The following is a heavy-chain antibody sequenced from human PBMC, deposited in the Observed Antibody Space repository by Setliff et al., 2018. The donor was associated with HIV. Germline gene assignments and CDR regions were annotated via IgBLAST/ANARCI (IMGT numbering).Heavy chain of an antibody. D-gene: IGHD3-10*01. V-gene: IGHV4-4*07. Sequence: SETLSLTCTVSGGSMSPYYWSWIRQGDGIGLEWIGRIYGSGRTYYNPSLRGRVTISVDTSNNQFSLKLSSVTAADTAVYYCASSTSGVSGSYPAHAFDIRGQGTMVTVSS. CDR3: ASSTSGVSGSYPAHAFDI. CDR1: GGSMSPYY. J-gene: IGHJ3*02. CDR2: IYGSGRT.